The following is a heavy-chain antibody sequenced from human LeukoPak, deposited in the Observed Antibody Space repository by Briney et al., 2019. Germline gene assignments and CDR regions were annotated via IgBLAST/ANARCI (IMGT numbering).Heavy chain of an antibody. CDR3: ARTGRELLLRGMAFDI. D-gene: IGHD1-26*01. CDR2: ISSSSSTI. V-gene: IGHV3-48*04. J-gene: IGHJ3*02. Sequence: GGSLRLSCAASGFTFSSYSMNWVSQAPGKGLEWVSYISSSSSTIYYADSVKGRFTISRDNAKNSLYLQMNSLRAEDTAVYYCARTGRELLLRGMAFDIWGQGTMVTVSS. CDR1: GFTFSSYS.